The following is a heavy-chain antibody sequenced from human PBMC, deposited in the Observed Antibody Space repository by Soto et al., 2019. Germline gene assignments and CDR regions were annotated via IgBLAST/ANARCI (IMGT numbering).Heavy chain of an antibody. V-gene: IGHV3-33*01. J-gene: IGHJ3*02. CDR2: IWYDGSNK. Sequence: GGSLRLSCAASGFTFSSYGMHWVRQAPGKGLEWVAVIWYDGSNKFYADSVKGRFTISRDNSKNTLYLQMNSLRAEDTAVYYCARDAPFNDSSGYDAFDIWGQGTMVTVSS. CDR1: GFTFSSYG. D-gene: IGHD3-22*01. CDR3: ARDAPFNDSSGYDAFDI.